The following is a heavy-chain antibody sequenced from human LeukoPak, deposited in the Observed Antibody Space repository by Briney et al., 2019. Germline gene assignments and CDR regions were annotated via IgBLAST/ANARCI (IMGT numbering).Heavy chain of an antibody. D-gene: IGHD5-12*01. CDR2: IRYDGSNK. J-gene: IGHJ3*02. CDR1: GFTFSSYG. CDR3: AKDRSGYDFGAFDI. Sequence: GGSLRLSCAASGFTFSSYGMHWVRQAPGKGLEWVAFIRYDGSNKYYADSVKGRFTISRDNSKSTLYLQMNSLRAEDTAVYYCAKDRSGYDFGAFDIWGQGTMVTVSS. V-gene: IGHV3-30*02.